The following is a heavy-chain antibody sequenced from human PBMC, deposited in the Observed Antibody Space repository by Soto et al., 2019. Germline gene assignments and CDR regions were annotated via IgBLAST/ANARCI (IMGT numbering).Heavy chain of an antibody. CDR3: ARGGPDYSNPKAIDY. D-gene: IGHD4-4*01. CDR2: ISSSSSTI. CDR1: GFTFSIYS. J-gene: IGHJ4*02. V-gene: IGHV3-48*01. Sequence: GGSLRLSCAASGFTFSIYSMSWVRQAPGKGPEWVSYISSSSSTIYYADSVKGRFTISRDNAKNSLYLQVNSLRAEDTAVYYCARGGPDYSNPKAIDYWGQGTLVTVSS.